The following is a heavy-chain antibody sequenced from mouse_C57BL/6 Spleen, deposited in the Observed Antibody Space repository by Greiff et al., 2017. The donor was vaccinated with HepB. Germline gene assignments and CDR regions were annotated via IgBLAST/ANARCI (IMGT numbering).Heavy chain of an antibody. V-gene: IGHV1-81*01. CDR3: ARSFTTVVPYYFDY. J-gene: IGHJ2*01. CDR2: IYPRSGNT. Sequence: LVESGAELARPGASVKLSCKASGYTFTSYGISWVKQRTGQGLEWIGEIYPRSGNTYYNEKFKGKATLTADKSSSTAYMELRSLTSEDSAVYFCARSFTTVVPYYFDYWGQGTTLTVSS. CDR1: GYTFTSYG. D-gene: IGHD1-1*01.